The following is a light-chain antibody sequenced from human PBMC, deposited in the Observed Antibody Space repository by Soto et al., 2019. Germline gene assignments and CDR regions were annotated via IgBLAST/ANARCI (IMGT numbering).Light chain of an antibody. Sequence: QSALTQPPSASGSPGQSVTISCTGSSSDVGAYNYVSWYQQHPGKAPKLLIYEVNKRPSGVPGRFSGSKSDNTAPLTVSGLQGDDEADYYCSSYAGRNNFVVFGGGTKVTVL. CDR1: SSDVGAYNY. CDR3: SSYAGRNNFVV. CDR2: EVN. J-gene: IGLJ2*01. V-gene: IGLV2-8*01.